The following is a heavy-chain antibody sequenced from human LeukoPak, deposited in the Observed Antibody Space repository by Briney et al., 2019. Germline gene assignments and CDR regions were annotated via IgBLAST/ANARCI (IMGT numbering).Heavy chain of an antibody. CDR1: GDSIRRGDYY. D-gene: IGHD3-3*01. CDR2: IYYSGST. J-gene: IGHJ6*02. Sequence: PSETLSLTCNVSGDSIRRGDYYWTWIRQSPGMGLEWIGYIYYSGSTQCNPSLESRISISKDTSKNQFSLELTSVTAADTAVYYCARGSGYFYCLDAWGQGATVTVSS. CDR3: ARGSGYFYCLDA. V-gene: IGHV4-30-4*01.